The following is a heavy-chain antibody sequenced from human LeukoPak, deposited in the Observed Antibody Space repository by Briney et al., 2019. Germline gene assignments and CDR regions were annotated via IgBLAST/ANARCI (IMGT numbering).Heavy chain of an antibody. CDR1: GFIFSSYA. CDR2: ISYDGSNK. V-gene: IGHV3-30*03. D-gene: IGHD3-22*01. Sequence: GGSLRLSCAASGFIFSSYAMHWVRQAPGKGLEWVAVISYDGSNKYYVDSVKGRFTISRDNSQNTLYLQMNSLRAEDTAVYYCATHYYDSSGYLSPDYWDQGTPVTVSS. CDR3: ATHYYDSSGYLSPDY. J-gene: IGHJ4*02.